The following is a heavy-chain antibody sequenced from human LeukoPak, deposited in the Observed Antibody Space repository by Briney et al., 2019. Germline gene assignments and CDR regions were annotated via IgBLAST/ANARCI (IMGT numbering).Heavy chain of an antibody. Sequence: PGGSLRLSCAASGFTFSTYSMSWVRQAPGKGLEWVSYISSSSTVYYADSVKGRFTISRDNAKNSLHLEANSLRDEDTAVFYCARLSGRSIDYWGQGTLVTVSS. D-gene: IGHD1-20*01. CDR3: ARLSGRSIDY. V-gene: IGHV3-48*02. CDR2: ISSSSTV. J-gene: IGHJ4*02. CDR1: GFTFSTYS.